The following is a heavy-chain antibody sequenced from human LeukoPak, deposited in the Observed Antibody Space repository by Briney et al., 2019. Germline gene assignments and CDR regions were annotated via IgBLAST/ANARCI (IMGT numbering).Heavy chain of an antibody. J-gene: IGHJ3*02. V-gene: IGHV4-61*01. Sequence: PSETLSLTCTVSGGSISSGSYYWSWIRKPPGKGLEWIGYIYYSGSTNYNPSLKSRVTISVDTSKNQLSLKLSSVTAADTAVYYCASHYDFAIDAFDIWGQGTMVTVSS. CDR2: IYYSGST. D-gene: IGHD3-3*01. CDR1: GGSISSGSYY. CDR3: ASHYDFAIDAFDI.